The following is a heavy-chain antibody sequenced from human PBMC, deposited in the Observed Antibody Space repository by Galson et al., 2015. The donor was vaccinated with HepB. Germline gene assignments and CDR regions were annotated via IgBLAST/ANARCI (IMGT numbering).Heavy chain of an antibody. Sequence: SVKVSCKASGYNFPTYSITWARQAPGQGLEWMGWINAYNQNTNYAQHLQGRVTMTTDTSTNTAYMELRSLRSDDTAVYYCARDHLVTTRNWLDPWGQGTLVTVSS. CDR2: INAYNQNT. J-gene: IGHJ5*02. CDR3: ARDHLVTTRNWLDP. CDR1: GYNFPTYS. D-gene: IGHD2-21*02. V-gene: IGHV1-18*01.